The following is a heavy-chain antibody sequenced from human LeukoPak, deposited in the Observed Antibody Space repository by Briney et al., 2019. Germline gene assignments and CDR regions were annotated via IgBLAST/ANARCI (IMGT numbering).Heavy chain of an antibody. CDR3: ARDFTMIVPASDAFDI. Sequence: GGSLRLSCAASGFTFSSYSMNWVRQAPGKGLEWVSSISSSSSYIYYADSVKGRFTISRDNAKNSLYLQMNSLRAEDTAVYYCARDFTMIVPASDAFDIWGQGTMVTVSS. CDR1: GFTFSSYS. CDR2: ISSSSSYI. V-gene: IGHV3-21*01. J-gene: IGHJ3*02. D-gene: IGHD3-22*01.